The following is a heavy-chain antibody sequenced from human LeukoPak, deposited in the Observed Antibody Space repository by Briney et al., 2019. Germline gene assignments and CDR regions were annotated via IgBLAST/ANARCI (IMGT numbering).Heavy chain of an antibody. J-gene: IGHJ4*02. CDR1: GFTFDDCG. CDR3: ARVPYYYDSSGYYYSYFDY. CDR2: INWNGDST. Sequence: GGSLRLSCAPSGFTFDDCGMSWVRQAPGKGLEWVSGINWNGDSTGYADSVKGRFTISRDNAKNSLYLQMNSLRAEDTALYYCARVPYYYDSSGYYYSYFDYWGQGTLVTVSS. V-gene: IGHV3-20*04. D-gene: IGHD3-22*01.